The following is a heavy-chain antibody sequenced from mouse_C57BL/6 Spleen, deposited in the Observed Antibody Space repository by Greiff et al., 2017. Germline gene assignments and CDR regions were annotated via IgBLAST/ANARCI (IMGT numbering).Heavy chain of an antibody. Sequence: VQLQQSGPELVKPGASVKISCKASGYTFTDYYMNWVKQSHGKSLEWIGDINPNNGGTSYNQKFKGKATLTVDKSSSTAYMELRSLTSEDSAVXYCARLDYYGSSYGYFDVWGTGTTVTVSS. V-gene: IGHV1-26*01. CDR1: GYTFTDYY. CDR3: ARLDYYGSSYGYFDV. J-gene: IGHJ1*03. CDR2: INPNNGGT. D-gene: IGHD1-1*01.